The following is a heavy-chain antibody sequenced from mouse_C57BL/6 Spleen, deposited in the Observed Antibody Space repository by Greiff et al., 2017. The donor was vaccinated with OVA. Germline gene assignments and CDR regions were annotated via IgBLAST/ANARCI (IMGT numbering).Heavy chain of an antibody. J-gene: IGHJ4*01. CDR2: INPGSGGT. CDR3: ARKGNYDYDGAMDD. CDR1: GYAFTNYL. Sequence: QVQLQQSGAELVRPGTSVKVSCKASGYAFTNYLIEWVKQRPGPGLEWIGVINPGSGGTNYNEKFKGKATLTADKSSSTAYMQLSSLTSEDSAVYFCARKGNYDYDGAMDDWGQGTSVTVSS. V-gene: IGHV1-54*01. D-gene: IGHD2-4*01.